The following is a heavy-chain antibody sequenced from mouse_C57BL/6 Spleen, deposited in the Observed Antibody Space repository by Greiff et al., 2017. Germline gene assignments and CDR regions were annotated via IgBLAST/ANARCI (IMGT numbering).Heavy chain of an antibody. D-gene: IGHD1-1*02. CDR2: IDPANGNT. CDR3: ALPLTTGVVPYWYFEV. V-gene: IGHV14-3*01. CDR1: GFNIKNTY. Sequence: EVQLQQSVAELVRPGASVKLSCTASGFNIKNTYMHWVKQRPEQGLEWIGRIDPANGNTKYAPKFQGKATITADTSSNTAYLQLSSLSSEDTAIYYCALPLTTGVVPYWYFEVWGTGTTVTVSS. J-gene: IGHJ1*03.